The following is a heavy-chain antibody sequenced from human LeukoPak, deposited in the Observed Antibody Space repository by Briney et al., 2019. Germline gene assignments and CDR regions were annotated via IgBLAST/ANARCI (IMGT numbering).Heavy chain of an antibody. Sequence: GESLKISCKGSGYTFPYYWIAWVRQMPGKGLEWMGIIYPDDSDTRYSPPFQGLVTISADKSITTAYLQWSSLKASDTAMYYWARLRSSSWYTVDYWGQGTLVTVSS. CDR3: ARLRSSSWYTVDY. D-gene: IGHD6-13*01. CDR1: GYTFPYYW. J-gene: IGHJ4*02. V-gene: IGHV5-51*01. CDR2: IYPDDSDT.